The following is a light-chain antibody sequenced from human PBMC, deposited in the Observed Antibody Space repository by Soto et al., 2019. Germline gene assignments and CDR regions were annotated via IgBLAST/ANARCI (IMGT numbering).Light chain of an antibody. CDR2: GAS. CDR1: QSVSNNY. CDR3: QPYGSSGT. J-gene: IGKJ4*02. V-gene: IGKV3-20*01. Sequence: TLSLSPGERATLSFRASQSVSNNYLAWYQQKPGQAPRLLIYGASNRATGIPDRFSGSGSGTDFTLTISRLEPEDFAVYYCQPYGSSGTFGIGTKVDIK.